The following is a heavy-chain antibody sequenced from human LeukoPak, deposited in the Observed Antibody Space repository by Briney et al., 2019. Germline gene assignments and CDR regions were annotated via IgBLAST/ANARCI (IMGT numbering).Heavy chain of an antibody. V-gene: IGHV3-9*01. D-gene: IGHD2-2*01. CDR2: ISWNSGSI. J-gene: IGHJ4*02. Sequence: PGGSLRLSCAASGFTFDDYAMHWVRQAPGKGLEWVSGISWNSGSIGYADSVKGRFTISRDNAKNSLYLQMNSLRAEDSAVYYCAPTRPEYQLLSNWGQGTLVTVSS. CDR1: GFTFDDYA. CDR3: APTRPEYQLLSN.